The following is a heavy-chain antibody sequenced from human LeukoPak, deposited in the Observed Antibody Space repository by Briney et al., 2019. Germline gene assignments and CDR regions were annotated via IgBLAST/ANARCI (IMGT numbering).Heavy chain of an antibody. CDR2: ISYDGSNK. CDR1: GFTSSSYG. V-gene: IGHV3-30*18. CDR3: AKPTGTGVAKWYFDS. J-gene: IGHJ4*02. Sequence: GGSLRLSCAASGFTSSSYGMHWVRQAPGKGLEWVAVISYDGSNKYYADSVKGRFTISRDNSKNTLYLQMNSLRAEDTAVYYCAKPTGTGVAKWYFDSWGQGTLVTVSS. D-gene: IGHD3-10*01.